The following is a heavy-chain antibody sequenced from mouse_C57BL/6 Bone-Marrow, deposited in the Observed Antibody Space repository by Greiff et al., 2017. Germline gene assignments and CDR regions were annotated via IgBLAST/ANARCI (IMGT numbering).Heavy chain of an antibody. CDR3: GRGYYGSSYWYFDV. Sequence: EVQVVESGPGLAKPSQTLSLTCSVTGYSITSDYWNWVRKFPGNKLEYMGYISYSGSTYYNPSLKSRISITRDTSKNQYYLQLNSVTTEETATYYCGRGYYGSSYWYFDVWGTGTTVTVSS. CDR1: GYSITSDY. D-gene: IGHD1-1*01. J-gene: IGHJ1*03. CDR2: ISYSGST. V-gene: IGHV3-8*01.